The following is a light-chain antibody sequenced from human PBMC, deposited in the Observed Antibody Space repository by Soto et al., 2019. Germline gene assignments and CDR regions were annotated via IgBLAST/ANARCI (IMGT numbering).Light chain of an antibody. CDR2: DAS. Sequence: EIVLTQSPATLSLSPGERATLSCRASQSVSSYLAWYQQKPGQAPRLLIYDASNRATGIPARFSGSGSGTDFTLTISSLEPEDFAVYYCQQSSNWPRYTGGQGTKLEIK. CDR3: QQSSNWPRYT. CDR1: QSVSSY. V-gene: IGKV3-11*01. J-gene: IGKJ2*01.